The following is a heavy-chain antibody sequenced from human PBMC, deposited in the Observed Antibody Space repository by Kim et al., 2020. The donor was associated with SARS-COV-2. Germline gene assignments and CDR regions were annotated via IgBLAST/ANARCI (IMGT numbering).Heavy chain of an antibody. CDR1: GYTFTGYY. J-gene: IGHJ4*02. CDR2: INPNSGGT. V-gene: IGHV1-2*02. CDR3: ARRENYYDSSGYYGHFDY. Sequence: ASMKVSCKASGYTFTGYYMHWVLQAPGQGLEWMGWINPNSGGTNYAQKFQGRVTMTRDTSISTAYMELSRLRSDDTAVYYCARRENYYDSSGYYGHFDYWGQGTLVTVSS. D-gene: IGHD3-22*01.